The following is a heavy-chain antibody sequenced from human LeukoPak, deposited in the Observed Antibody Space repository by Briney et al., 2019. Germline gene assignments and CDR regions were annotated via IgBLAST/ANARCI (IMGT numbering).Heavy chain of an antibody. J-gene: IGHJ6*02. CDR1: GCTFTSYG. CDR3: AREHYEFWSGLHLYYYYGMDV. V-gene: IGHV1-18*01. Sequence: ASVKVSCKASGCTFTSYGISWVRQAPGQGLEWMGWISAYNGNTNYAQKLQGRVTMTTDTSTSTAYMELRSLRSDDTAVYYCAREHYEFWSGLHLYYYYGMDVWGQGTTVTVSS. D-gene: IGHD3-3*01. CDR2: ISAYNGNT.